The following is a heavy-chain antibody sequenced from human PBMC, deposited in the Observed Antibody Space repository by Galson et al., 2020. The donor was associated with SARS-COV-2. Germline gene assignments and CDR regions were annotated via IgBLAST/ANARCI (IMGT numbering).Heavy chain of an antibody. Sequence: ASVKVSCMASGYRFTGYYMHWVRQAPGQGLEWMGWINPNSGGAVIPQTFQDRVTQTTDTSITTAYLQLSSLTSADTAVYFFARVYYGDKVDLWGQGTLVAVSS. V-gene: IGHV1-2*02. CDR3: ARVYYGDKVDL. J-gene: IGHJ5*02. D-gene: IGHD3-10*01. CDR1: GYRFTGYY. CDR2: INPNSGGA.